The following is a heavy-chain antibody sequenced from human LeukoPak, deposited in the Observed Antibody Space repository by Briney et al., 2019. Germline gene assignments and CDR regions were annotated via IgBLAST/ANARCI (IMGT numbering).Heavy chain of an antibody. CDR1: GFTFSSHG. V-gene: IGHV3-23*01. D-gene: IGHD5-24*01. CDR3: AKDDRWLQFCC. CDR2: IIPSGHTT. Sequence: GGSLRLSCAASGFTFSSHGMNWVRQAPGKGLEWVSGIIPSGHTTYYADSVRGRFTISRDNSRNTLYLQMNSLRAEDTAVYYCAKDDRWLQFCCWGQGTLVTVSS. J-gene: IGHJ4*02.